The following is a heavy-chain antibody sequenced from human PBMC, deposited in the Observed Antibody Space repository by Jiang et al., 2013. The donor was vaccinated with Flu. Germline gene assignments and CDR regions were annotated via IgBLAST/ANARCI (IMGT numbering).Heavy chain of an antibody. CDR2: IYYSGST. J-gene: IGHJ4*02. CDR1: GGSISSSSYY. D-gene: IGHD4-23*01. Sequence: GSGLVKPSETLSLTCTVSGGSISSSSYYWGWIRQPPGKGLEWIGSIYYSGSTYYNPSLKSRVTISVDTSKNQFSLKLSSVTAADTAVYYCASLTTVVMSFDYWGQGTLVTVSS. V-gene: IGHV4-39*01. CDR3: ASLTTVVMSFDY.